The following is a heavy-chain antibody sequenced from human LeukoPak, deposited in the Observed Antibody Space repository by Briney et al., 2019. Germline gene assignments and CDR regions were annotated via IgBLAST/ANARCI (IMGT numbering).Heavy chain of an antibody. V-gene: IGHV3-7*01. J-gene: IGHJ4*02. CDR3: ARDNYYKADY. CDR1: GFTLNTHW. CDR2: IKEDGSEK. D-gene: IGHD3-22*01. Sequence: GESLRLSCAASGFTLNTHWMAWVRQAQGGGQEWVANIKEDGSEKNYVDSVKGRFTISRDNAKNSLYLQVNSLRGEDTAVYYCARDNYYKADYWGQGTLVTVSS.